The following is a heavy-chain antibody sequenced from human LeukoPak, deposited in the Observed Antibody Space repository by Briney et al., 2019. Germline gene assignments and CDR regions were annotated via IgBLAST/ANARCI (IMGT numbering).Heavy chain of an antibody. D-gene: IGHD6-19*01. CDR2: IIPIFGIT. CDR3: ATHSSRWYDHDAFDI. V-gene: IGHV1-69*04. J-gene: IGHJ3*02. Sequence: GASVKVSCKVSGDTFRSNAVSWVRQGPRQGLEWMGRIIPIFGITNYAQKFQGRITVTADKSTSTAYMELSSLRSEDTALYYCATHSSRWYDHDAFDIWGQGTMVTVSS. CDR1: GDTFRSNA.